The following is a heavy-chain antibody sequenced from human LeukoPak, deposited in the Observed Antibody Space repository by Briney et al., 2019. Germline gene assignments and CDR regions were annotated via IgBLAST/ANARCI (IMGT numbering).Heavy chain of an antibody. Sequence: SETLSLTCTVSGGSISNSAYYWGRIRQPPGKGLEWIGSIYYSRNTYYNPSLKSRVIISVDTSKNQFSLKLSSVTAADTAVYYCARRPNWNFEYYFDYWGQGTLVTVSS. CDR3: ARRPNWNFEYYFDY. CDR2: IYYSRNT. V-gene: IGHV4-39*01. CDR1: GGSISNSAYY. D-gene: IGHD1-7*01. J-gene: IGHJ4*02.